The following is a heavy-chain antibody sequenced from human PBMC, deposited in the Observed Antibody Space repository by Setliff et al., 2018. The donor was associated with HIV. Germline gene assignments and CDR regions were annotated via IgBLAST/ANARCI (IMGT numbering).Heavy chain of an antibody. D-gene: IGHD6-13*01. V-gene: IGHV3-53*01. Sequence: SLRLSCAASGFTVSSNYMSWVRQAPGKGLEWVSVIYSGGSTYYADSVKARFTISRDNSKNTLYLQMNSLRAEDTAVYYCARVGYSSSWYWAGAFDTWGQGTMVTVSS. CDR1: GFTVSSNY. J-gene: IGHJ3*02. CDR2: IYSGGST. CDR3: ARVGYSSSWYWAGAFDT.